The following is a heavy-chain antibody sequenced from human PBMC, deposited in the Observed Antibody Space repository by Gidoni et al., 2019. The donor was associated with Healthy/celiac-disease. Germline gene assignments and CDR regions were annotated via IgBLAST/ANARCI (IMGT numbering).Heavy chain of an antibody. CDR2: IYSGGST. J-gene: IGHJ4*02. CDR1: GVTVSSYY. D-gene: IGHD7-27*01. Sequence: EVHLLESGGGVVQPGGSLRLSCAASGVTVSSYYMSWVRQAPGKGLEWVSVIYSGGSTYYVDSVKGRFTISRDNSKNTLYLKMNSLRAEDTAVYYCASEAILGGFFDYWGQGTLVTVSS. CDR3: ASEAILGGFFDY. V-gene: IGHV3-66*01.